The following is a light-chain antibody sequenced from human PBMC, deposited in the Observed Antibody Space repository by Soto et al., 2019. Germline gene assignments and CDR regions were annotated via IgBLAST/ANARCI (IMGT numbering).Light chain of an antibody. CDR3: QQYNSYPWT. V-gene: IGKV1-5*03. CDR1: QSISSR. Sequence: DIQMTQSPSTLSASVGDRVTITCRASQSISSRLAWYQQKPGKAPKLLIYKASSLESGVPSRFSGSGSGTEFTLTISSLQPDDFATDYCQQYNSYPWTFGQGTKVEIK. J-gene: IGKJ1*01. CDR2: KAS.